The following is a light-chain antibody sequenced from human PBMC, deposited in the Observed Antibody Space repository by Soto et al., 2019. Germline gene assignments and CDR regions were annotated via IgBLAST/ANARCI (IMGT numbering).Light chain of an antibody. CDR1: QSISSY. CDR3: QQSYSAPFT. Sequence: DIQMTQSPSSLSASVGDRVTITCRASQSISSYLNWYQQKPGKAPNLLIHAASSLQSGVPSRFSGRGSGTDFTLTISSLQPEDFAIYYCQQSYSAPFTFGPGTKVDIK. J-gene: IGKJ3*01. V-gene: IGKV1-39*01. CDR2: AAS.